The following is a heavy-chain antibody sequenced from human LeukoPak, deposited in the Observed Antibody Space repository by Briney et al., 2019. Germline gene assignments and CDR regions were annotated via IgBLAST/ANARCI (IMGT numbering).Heavy chain of an antibody. CDR2: IYYSGST. CDR1: GGSVGSDTYS. CDR3: ARGGWGGWFDP. J-gene: IGHJ5*02. D-gene: IGHD6-19*01. V-gene: IGHV4-61*01. Sequence: PSETLSLTCAVSGGSVGSDTYSWSWIRQPPGKGLEWIGYIYYSGSTNYNPSLKSRVTISVDTSKNQFSLKLSSVTAADTAVYYCARGGWGGWFDPWGQGTLVTVSS.